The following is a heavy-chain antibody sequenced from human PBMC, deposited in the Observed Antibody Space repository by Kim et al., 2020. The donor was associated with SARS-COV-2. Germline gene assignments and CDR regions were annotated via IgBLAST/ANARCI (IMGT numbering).Heavy chain of an antibody. V-gene: IGHV1-18*04. CDR2: VSASNGNS. D-gene: IGHD2-15*01. J-gene: IGHJ4*02. CDR3: ARDEKSSCRGGGCPYYFDY. CDR1: GYTFSNYG. Sequence: ASVKVSCKTSGYTFSNYGISWVRQAPGQGLEWMAWVSASNGNSNYAQNLQGRVTVTTDTSTNTAYMELRSLRSDDTAVYYCARDEKSSCRGGGCPYYFDYWGQGTLVTVSS.